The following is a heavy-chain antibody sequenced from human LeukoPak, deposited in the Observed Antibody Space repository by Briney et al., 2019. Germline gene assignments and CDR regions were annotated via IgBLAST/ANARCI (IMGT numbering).Heavy chain of an antibody. V-gene: IGHV3-74*01. CDR3: ARGTAITAGIDF. Sequence: GGSLRLSCTASGFAFSTYWMFWVRQAPGKGLVWVSQINPEGASTTYGDPAKGRFTASRDNAKNALHLQMNSLRVDDTAVYYCARGTAITAGIDFWDQGTLVTVSS. J-gene: IGHJ4*02. D-gene: IGHD6-19*01. CDR2: INPEGAST. CDR1: GFAFSTYW.